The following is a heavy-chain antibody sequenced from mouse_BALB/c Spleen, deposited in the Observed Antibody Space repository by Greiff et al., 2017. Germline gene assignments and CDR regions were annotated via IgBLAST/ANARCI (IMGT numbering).Heavy chain of an antibody. D-gene: IGHD2-2*01. CDR2: INPSNGRT. CDR1: GYTFTSYW. J-gene: IGHJ1*01. CDR3: ARLRYYGYRRYWYFDV. V-gene: IGHV1S81*02. Sequence: VQLQQPGAGLVKPGASVKLSCMASGYTFTSYWMHWVRQTPGQGLEWIGEINPSNGRTDYNEKFKSKATLTVDKSSSTVYLQLSNLTSEDTAVYYCARLRYYGYRRYWYFDVWGAGTTVTVSS.